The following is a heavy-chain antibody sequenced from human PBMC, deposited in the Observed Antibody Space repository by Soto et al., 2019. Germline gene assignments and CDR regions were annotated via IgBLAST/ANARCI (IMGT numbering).Heavy chain of an antibody. CDR2: ISSTTNYI. J-gene: IGHJ4*02. CDR1: GFTFSRYS. Sequence: GSLRLSCAASGFTFSRYSMNWVRQAPGKGLEWVSSISSTTNYIYYADSMKGRFTVSRDNAKNSVYLDMNSLSAEDTAVYYCARESEDLTSNFDYWGQGTLGTVSS. V-gene: IGHV3-21*01. CDR3: ARESEDLTSNFDY.